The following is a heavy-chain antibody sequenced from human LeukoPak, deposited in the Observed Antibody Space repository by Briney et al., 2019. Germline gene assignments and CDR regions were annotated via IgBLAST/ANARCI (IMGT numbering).Heavy chain of an antibody. CDR2: IIPIFGTA. V-gene: IGHV1-69*06. D-gene: IGHD5-12*01. CDR3: ATASDDIVATSPFDY. CDR1: GGTFSSYA. J-gene: IGHJ4*02. Sequence: ASVKVSCKASGGTFSSYAISWVRQAPGQALEWMGGIIPIFGTANYTQKFQCRVTIAADKSTSTAYVELRSLRPKHTAVYYCATASDDIVATSPFDYGGQGTLLTVSS.